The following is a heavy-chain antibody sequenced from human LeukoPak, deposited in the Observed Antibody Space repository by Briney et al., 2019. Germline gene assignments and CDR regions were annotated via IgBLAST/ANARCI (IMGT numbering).Heavy chain of an antibody. Sequence: ASVKVSCKASGYTFTSYGISWVRQAPGQGLEWMGWISAYNGNTNYAQKFQGRVTMTRDTSISTAYMELSRLRSDDTAVYYCARGYYYGSGSVEPGYYFDYWGQGTLVTVSS. CDR1: GYTFTSYG. D-gene: IGHD3-10*01. CDR3: ARGYYYGSGSVEPGYYFDY. V-gene: IGHV1-18*01. J-gene: IGHJ4*02. CDR2: ISAYNGNT.